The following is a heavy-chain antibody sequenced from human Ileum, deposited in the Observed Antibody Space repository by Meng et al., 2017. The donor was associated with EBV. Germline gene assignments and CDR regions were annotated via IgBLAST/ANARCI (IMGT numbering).Heavy chain of an antibody. J-gene: IGHJ4*02. CDR1: GFSFSTYG. CDR2: IWSDGSQK. D-gene: IGHD3-16*01. V-gene: IGHV3-33*01. CDR3: ASDRGGAAFNY. Sequence: VQLVGSGGGVVQPGTSLGLSCAASGFSFSTYGMHWVRQTPGKGLEWVAVIWSDGSQKYCADSVKGRCTISRDNSKNTLYLQMDSLRAEDTAIYYCASDRGGAAFNYWGQGTLVTVSS.